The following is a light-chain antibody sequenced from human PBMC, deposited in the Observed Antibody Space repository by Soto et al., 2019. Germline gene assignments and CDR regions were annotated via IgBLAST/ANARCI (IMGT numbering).Light chain of an antibody. V-gene: IGKV3-20*01. CDR3: HQSASSPWT. Sequence: EIVLTQSPGTLSLSPGERATLSCRASQSVSSTYLAWYQQKPGQAPRLLIYDASTRAAGIPDRFSGSGSGTDFTLTISRLEAEDFAVYYCHQSASSPWTFGEGAKVEIK. CDR1: QSVSSTY. J-gene: IGKJ1*01. CDR2: DAS.